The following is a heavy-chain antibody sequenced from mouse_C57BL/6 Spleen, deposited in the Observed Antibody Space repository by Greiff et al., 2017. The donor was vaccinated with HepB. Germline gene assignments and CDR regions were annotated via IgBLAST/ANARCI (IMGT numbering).Heavy chain of an antibody. CDR3: ARDDITTVPYFDY. Sequence: QVQLQQPGTELVKPGASVKLSCKASGYTFTSYWMHWVKQRPGQGLEWIGNINPSNGGTNYNEKFKSKATLTVDKSSSTAYMQLSSLTSEESAVYYCARDDITTVPYFDYWGQGTTLTVSS. CDR1: GYTFTSYW. J-gene: IGHJ2*01. CDR2: INPSNGGT. V-gene: IGHV1-53*01. D-gene: IGHD1-1*01.